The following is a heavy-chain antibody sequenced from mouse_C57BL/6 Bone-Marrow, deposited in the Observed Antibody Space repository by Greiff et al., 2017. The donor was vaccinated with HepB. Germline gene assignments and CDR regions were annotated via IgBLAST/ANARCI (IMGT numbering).Heavy chain of an antibody. CDR3: ARLGRDY. J-gene: IGHJ2*01. V-gene: IGHV5-6*01. CDR1: GFTFSSYG. D-gene: IGHD4-1*01. Sequence: EVKLMESGGDLVKPGGSLKLSCAASGFTFSSYGMSWVRQTPDKRLEWVATISSGGSYTYYPDSVKGRFTISRDNAKNTLYLQMSSLKSEDTAMYYCARLGRDYWGQGTTLTVSS. CDR2: ISSGGSYT.